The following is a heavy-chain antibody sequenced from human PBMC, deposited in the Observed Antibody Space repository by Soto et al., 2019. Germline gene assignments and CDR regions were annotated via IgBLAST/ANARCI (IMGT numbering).Heavy chain of an antibody. V-gene: IGHV1-69*13. CDR3: ARGKGMEENYYYYRLDI. D-gene: IGHD1-1*01. CDR2: IIPIFGTA. Sequence: GASVKVSCKDSGYTFTSYVISWVRQAPGQGLEWMGGIIPIFGTANYAQKFQGRVTITADESASTAYMELSSLRSEDTAVYYCARGKGMEENYYYYRLDIWGQGTTVTVSS. CDR1: GYTFTSYV. J-gene: IGHJ6*02.